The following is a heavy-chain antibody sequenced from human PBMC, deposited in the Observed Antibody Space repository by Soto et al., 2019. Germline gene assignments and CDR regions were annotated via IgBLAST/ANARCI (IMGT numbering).Heavy chain of an antibody. CDR2: IIPIFGTA. CDR1: GGTFSSYA. CDR3: ARGRYYGAGSRTDYYYYYGMDV. Sequence: QVQLVQSGAEVKKPGSSVKVSCKASGGTFSSYAISWVRQAPGQGLEWMGGIIPIFGTANYAQKFQGRVTITADESASTAYMELSRLGSEDTAVYYCARGRYYGAGSRTDYYYYYGMDVWGQGTTVTVSS. D-gene: IGHD3-10*01. V-gene: IGHV1-69*12. J-gene: IGHJ6*02.